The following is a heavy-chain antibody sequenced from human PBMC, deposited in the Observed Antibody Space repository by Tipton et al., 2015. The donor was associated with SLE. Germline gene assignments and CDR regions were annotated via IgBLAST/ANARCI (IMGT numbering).Heavy chain of an antibody. J-gene: IGHJ4*02. CDR3: ARDSGSGSDS. CDR1: GYTFTSYG. V-gene: IGHV1-18*01. D-gene: IGHD6-25*01. Sequence: VQSGAEVKKPGASVKVSCKASGYTFTSYGITWVRQAPGQGLEWMGWISPYNGNTNYTQKLRDRVSMTTDTSTSTAYMELRGLRSDDTAVYFCARDSGSGSDSWGQGTLVTVSS. CDR2: ISPYNGNT.